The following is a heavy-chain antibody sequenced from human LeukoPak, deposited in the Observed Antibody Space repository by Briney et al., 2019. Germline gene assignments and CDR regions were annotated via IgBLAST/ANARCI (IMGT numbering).Heavy chain of an antibody. J-gene: IGHJ4*02. D-gene: IGHD5-12*01. V-gene: IGHV3-23*01. Sequence: GGSLRLSCEASGFTFSSYAMSWVRQAPGKGLEWVSVISGSGDSAYYADSVEGRCTSSRDNSKDALYLQMNSLRAEDTAVYYCARVGYSGYDYDYWGQRTLVTVSS. CDR3: ARVGYSGYDYDY. CDR1: GFTFSSYA. CDR2: ISGSGDSA.